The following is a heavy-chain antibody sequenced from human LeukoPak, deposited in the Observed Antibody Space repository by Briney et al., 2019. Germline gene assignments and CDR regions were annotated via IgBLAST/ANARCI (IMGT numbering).Heavy chain of an antibody. CDR2: ISSSGSTI. V-gene: IGHV3-48*03. CDR1: GFTFSSYE. Sequence: GGSLRLSCAASGFTFSSYEMNWVRQAPGKGLEWVSYISSSGSTISYADSVKGRFTISRDNAKNSLYLQMNSLRAEDTAAYYCARERPEIDYWGRGTLVTVSS. CDR3: ARERPEIDY. J-gene: IGHJ4*02.